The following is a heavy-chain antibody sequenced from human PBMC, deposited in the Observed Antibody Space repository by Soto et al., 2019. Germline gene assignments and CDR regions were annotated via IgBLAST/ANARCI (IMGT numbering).Heavy chain of an antibody. CDR3: ARAPHTYSSSSGNYYYYGMDV. D-gene: IGHD6-6*01. V-gene: IGHV4-59*01. CDR2: IYYSGST. Sequence: PSETLSLTCTVSGGSISSYYWSWIRQPPGKGLEWIGYIYYSGSTNYNPSLKSRVTISVDTSKNQFSLKLSSVTAADTAVYYCARAPHTYSSSSGNYYYYGMDVWGQGTTVTVSS. CDR1: GGSISSYY. J-gene: IGHJ6*02.